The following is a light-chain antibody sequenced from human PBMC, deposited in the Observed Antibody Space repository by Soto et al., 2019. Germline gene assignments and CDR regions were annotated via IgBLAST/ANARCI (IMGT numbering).Light chain of an antibody. CDR1: SSDVGGYNY. CDR2: EVS. V-gene: IGLV2-14*01. Sequence: QSALTQPASVSGSPGQSITISCTGTSSDVGGYNYVSWYQQHPGKAPKLMIYEVSSRPSGVSNRFSGSKSGNTASLTISGLQAEDEADYYCSSYRSSSTLYVFGTGTQLTVL. J-gene: IGLJ1*01. CDR3: SSYRSSSTLYV.